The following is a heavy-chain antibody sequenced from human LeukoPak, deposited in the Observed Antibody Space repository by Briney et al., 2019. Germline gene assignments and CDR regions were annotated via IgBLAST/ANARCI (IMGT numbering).Heavy chain of an antibody. CDR2: IYYTGST. CDR3: ARGLSSSWYSFDY. CDR1: GGSISSYC. J-gene: IGHJ4*02. V-gene: IGHV4-59*01. D-gene: IGHD6-13*01. Sequence: PSETLSLTCTVSGGSISSYCWSWIRQPPGKGLEWIGCIYYTGSTNYNPSLKSRITISVDTSKNQFSLKLSSVTAAGTAVYYCARGLSSSWYSFDYWGQGTLVTVSS.